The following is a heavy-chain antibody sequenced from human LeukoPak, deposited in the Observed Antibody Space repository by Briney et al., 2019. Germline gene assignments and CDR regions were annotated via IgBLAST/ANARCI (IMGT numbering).Heavy chain of an antibody. V-gene: IGHV3-23*01. J-gene: IGHJ4*02. CDR1: GFTFSSYV. CDR2: ISGSGGST. D-gene: IGHD6-13*01. CDR3: AKDRLLWQPEQLVPYYFDY. Sequence: SGGTLRLSCAASGFTFSSYVMSWVRQAPGKGLEWVSAISGSGGSTYYAVSVKGRFTISRDNSKNTLYLQMNSLRAEDTAVYYCAKDRLLWQPEQLVPYYFDYWGQGTLVTVSS.